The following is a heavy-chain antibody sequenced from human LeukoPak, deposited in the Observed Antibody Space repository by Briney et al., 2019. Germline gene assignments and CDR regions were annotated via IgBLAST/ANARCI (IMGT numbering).Heavy chain of an antibody. Sequence: PGGSLRLSCAASGFTFSSYWMHWVRQAPGKGLEWVSYISGSGSTIYYADSVKGRFTISRDNAKNSLYLQMNSLRAEDTAVYYCARDYLTSSSWYEDYYYGMDVWGQGTTVTVSS. V-gene: IGHV3-48*04. CDR2: ISGSGSTI. D-gene: IGHD6-13*01. CDR3: ARDYLTSSSWYEDYYYGMDV. J-gene: IGHJ6*02. CDR1: GFTFSSYW.